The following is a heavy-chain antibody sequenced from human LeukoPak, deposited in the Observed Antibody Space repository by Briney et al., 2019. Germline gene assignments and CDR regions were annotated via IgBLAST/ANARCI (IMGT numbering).Heavy chain of an antibody. Sequence: GGSLRLSCAASGFTFSSYAVHWVRQAPGKGLEWVAVISYDGSNKYYADSVKGRFTISRDNSKNTLYLQMNSLRAEDTAVYYCARESMITFGGVIVGPFDYWGQGTLVTVSS. J-gene: IGHJ4*02. CDR1: GFTFSSYA. V-gene: IGHV3-30*04. CDR3: ARESMITFGGVIVGPFDY. CDR2: ISYDGSNK. D-gene: IGHD3-16*02.